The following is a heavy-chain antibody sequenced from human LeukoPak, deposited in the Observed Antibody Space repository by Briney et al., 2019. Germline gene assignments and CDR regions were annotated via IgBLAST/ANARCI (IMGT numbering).Heavy chain of an antibody. D-gene: IGHD6-13*01. J-gene: IGHJ4*02. CDR3: AKYLAGVLVPPHFDY. CDR2: ISGSGGST. V-gene: IGHV3-23*01. Sequence: GGSLRLSCAASGFTFSSYAMSWVRQAPGKGLEWVSAISGSGGSTYYADSVKGRFTISRDNSKNTLYLQMNSLRAEDTAVYYCAKYLAGVLVPPHFDYWAQGTLVTVSS. CDR1: GFTFSSYA.